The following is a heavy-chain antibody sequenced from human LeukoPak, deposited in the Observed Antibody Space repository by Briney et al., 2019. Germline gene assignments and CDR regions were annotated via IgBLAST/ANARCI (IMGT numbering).Heavy chain of an antibody. CDR1: GFTFSSYA. CDR2: ISGSGGST. J-gene: IGHJ4*02. V-gene: IGHV3-23*01. CDR3: ATPRGSGSYLAFDY. D-gene: IGHD1-26*01. Sequence: GGSLRLSCAASGFTFSSYAMSWVRQAPGKGLEWVSAISGSGGSTYHADSVKGRFTISRDNSKNTLYLQMNSLRAEDTAVYYCATPRGSGSYLAFDYWGQGTLVTVSS.